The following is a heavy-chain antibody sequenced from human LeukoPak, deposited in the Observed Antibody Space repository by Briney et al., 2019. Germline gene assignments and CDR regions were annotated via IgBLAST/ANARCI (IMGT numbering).Heavy chain of an antibody. J-gene: IGHJ6*04. V-gene: IGHV3-23*01. CDR1: GFTFSAYA. CDR2: TSGSGEST. Sequence: PGGSLRLSCAASGFTFSAYAMTWVRQAPGKGLEWVTATSGSGESTYYADSVKGRFTISRDNSKNRLYLQMNGLRADDTAVYYCARPGCGGNCYYRMDVWGKGTTVTVSS. CDR3: ARPGCGGNCYYRMDV. D-gene: IGHD2-21*01.